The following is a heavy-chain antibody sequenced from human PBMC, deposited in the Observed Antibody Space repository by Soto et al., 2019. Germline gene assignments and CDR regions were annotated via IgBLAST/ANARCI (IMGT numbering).Heavy chain of an antibody. Sequence: SETLSLTCTVAGGSISSSSYYWGWIRQPTGKGLERIGSIYYSGSTYYNPSLKSRVTISVDTSKNQFSLKLSSVTAADTAVYYCPFAQCELLPSDDAFDIWGQVTMVTVPS. J-gene: IGHJ3*02. V-gene: IGHV4-39*01. CDR3: PFAQCELLPSDDAFDI. CDR2: IYYSGST. CDR1: GGSISSSSYY. D-gene: IGHD1-26*01.